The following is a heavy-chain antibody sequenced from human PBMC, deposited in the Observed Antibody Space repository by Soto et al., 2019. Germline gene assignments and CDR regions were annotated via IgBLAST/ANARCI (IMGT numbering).Heavy chain of an antibody. CDR3: ARESYDILTGYRGLNY. CDR1: GYTFTTYG. J-gene: IGHJ4*02. CDR2: ISPHNGNT. V-gene: IGHV1-18*04. D-gene: IGHD3-9*01. Sequence: QVQLVQSGTEVKKPGASVKVSCKASGYTFTTYGLTWVRQAPGQGLEWMGWISPHNGNTNYPQKFQGRVTMTTDTSTSTAYMELRSLRSDDTAVYYCARESYDILTGYRGLNYWGQGTLVTVSS.